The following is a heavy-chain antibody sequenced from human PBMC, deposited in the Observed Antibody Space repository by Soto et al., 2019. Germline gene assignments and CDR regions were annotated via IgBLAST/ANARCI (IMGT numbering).Heavy chain of an antibody. D-gene: IGHD2-15*01. CDR3: VRDRNRYCSGDSCYFLGVPGFDY. CDR1: GYSISSGYY. CDR2: IWHSGST. Sequence: KTSETLSLTCAVSGYSISSGYYWGWIRHPPGKRLEWIGGIWHSGSTYKNPSLKSRVTMSVDSSKKQFSLKMSAVTAADTAVYYCVRDRNRYCSGDSCYFLGVPGFDYWGQGILVTVSS. J-gene: IGHJ4*02. V-gene: IGHV4-38-2*02.